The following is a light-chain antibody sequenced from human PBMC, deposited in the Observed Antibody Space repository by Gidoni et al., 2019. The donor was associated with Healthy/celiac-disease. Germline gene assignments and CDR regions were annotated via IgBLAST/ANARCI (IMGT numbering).Light chain of an antibody. CDR2: DAS. V-gene: IGKV1-5*01. J-gene: IGKJ3*01. Sequence: DIQMTQSPSTLSASVGERVTITCRASQSISSWLAWYQQKPGKAPKLLIYDASSWESGVPSRFSGSGSGTEFTLTISSLQPDDFATYYCQQYNSYPFTFGPXTKVDIK. CDR3: QQYNSYPFT. CDR1: QSISSW.